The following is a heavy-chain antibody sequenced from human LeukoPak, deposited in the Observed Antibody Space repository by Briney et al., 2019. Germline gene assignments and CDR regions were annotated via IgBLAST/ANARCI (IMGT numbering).Heavy chain of an antibody. J-gene: IGHJ4*02. Sequence: ASVKVSCKASGYTFTSYGISWVRQAPGQGLEWMGWISAYNGNTNYAQKLQGRVTMTTDTSTSTAYMELSSLRSEDTAVYYCARGRGAQMGGPAYYFDYWGQGTLVTVSS. V-gene: IGHV1-18*01. CDR3: ARGRGAQMGGPAYYFDY. D-gene: IGHD1-26*01. CDR1: GYTFTSYG. CDR2: ISAYNGNT.